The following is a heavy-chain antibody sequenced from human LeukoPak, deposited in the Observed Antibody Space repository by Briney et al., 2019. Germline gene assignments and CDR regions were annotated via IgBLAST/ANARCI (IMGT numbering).Heavy chain of an antibody. CDR2: IYYSGST. CDR3: ARNAIAAATFNWFDP. CDR1: GGSISSYY. D-gene: IGHD6-6*01. V-gene: IGHV4-59*01. J-gene: IGHJ5*02. Sequence: PSETPSLTCTVSGGSISSYYWSWIRQPPGKGLEWIGYIYYSGSTNYNPSLKSRVTISVDTSKNQFSLKLSSVTAADTAVYYCARNAIAAATFNWFDPWGQGTLVTVSS.